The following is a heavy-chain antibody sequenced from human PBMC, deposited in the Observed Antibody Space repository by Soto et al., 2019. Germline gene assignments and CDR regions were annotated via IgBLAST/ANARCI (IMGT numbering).Heavy chain of an antibody. CDR2: MSAYSGDT. Sequence: QVQLVQSGGEVKKPGASVRVSCKASGYTFTTYGISWVRQAPGQGLEWMGWMSAYSGDTRYAQKFQGRVAMTRATATSTADMELEILRSAAAAGDYCLREVVNVRGMTGFGYWGQGTLVTVSS. V-gene: IGHV1-18*04. J-gene: IGHJ4*02. D-gene: IGHD2-21*01. CDR1: GYTFTTYG. CDR3: LREVVNVRGMTGFGY.